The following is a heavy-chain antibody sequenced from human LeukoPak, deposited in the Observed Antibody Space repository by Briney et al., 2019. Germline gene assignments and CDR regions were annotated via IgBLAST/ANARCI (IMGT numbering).Heavy chain of an antibody. D-gene: IGHD5-24*01. CDR3: ASRRDGYNNGFDY. CDR1: GYTFTSYG. CDR2: ISAYNGNT. V-gene: IGHV1-18*01. J-gene: IGHJ4*02. Sequence: ASVKVSCKASGYTFTSYGISWVRQAPGQGLEWMGWISAYNGNTNYAQKLQGRVTMTTDTSTSTAYMELSSLRSEDTAVYYCASRRDGYNNGFDYWGQGTLVTVSS.